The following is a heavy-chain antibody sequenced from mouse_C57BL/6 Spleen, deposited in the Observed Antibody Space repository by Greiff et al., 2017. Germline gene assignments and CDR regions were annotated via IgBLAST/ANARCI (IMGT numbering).Heavy chain of an antibody. J-gene: IGHJ1*03. CDR2: IYPGDGDT. CDR3: AREGDYGNYRWYFDV. Sequence: VQLQQSGPELVKPGASVKISCKASGYAFSSSWMNWVKQRPGKGLEWIGRIYPGDGDTNYNGKFKGKATLTADKSSSTAYMQLSSLTSEDSAVYFCAREGDYGNYRWYFDVWGTGTTVTVSS. CDR1: GYAFSSSW. V-gene: IGHV1-82*01. D-gene: IGHD2-1*01.